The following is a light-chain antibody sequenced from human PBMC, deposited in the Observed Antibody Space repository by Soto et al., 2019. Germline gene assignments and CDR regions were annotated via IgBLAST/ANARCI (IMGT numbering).Light chain of an antibody. CDR2: KAS. V-gene: IGKV1-5*03. CDR1: QSISSW. CDR3: QQYYSYPWT. Sequence: DIQMSHSPSTVSASVGDRVTITCRASQSISSWLAWYQQKPGKAPKGLIYKASTLESGAPSRFSGSGSGTEFTLTISSLQPDDFATYYCQQYYSYPWTFGQGTKV. J-gene: IGKJ1*01.